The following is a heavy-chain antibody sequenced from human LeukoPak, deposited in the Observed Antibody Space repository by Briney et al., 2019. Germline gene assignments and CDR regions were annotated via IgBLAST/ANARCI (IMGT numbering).Heavy chain of an antibody. V-gene: IGHV4-31*03. D-gene: IGHD6-13*01. Sequence: SQTLSLTYTVSGGSVSSGGYYWSWIRQHPGKGLEWIGYIYYSGNTYYNPSLKSRVTISVDTSKNQFSLKLSSVTAADTAVYYCARVIAAAGTDYWGQGTLVTVSS. CDR2: IYYSGNT. CDR1: GGSVSSGGYY. J-gene: IGHJ4*02. CDR3: ARVIAAAGTDY.